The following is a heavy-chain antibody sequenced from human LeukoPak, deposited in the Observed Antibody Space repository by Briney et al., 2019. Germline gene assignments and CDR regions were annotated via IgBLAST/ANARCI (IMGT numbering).Heavy chain of an antibody. D-gene: IGHD3-10*01. Sequence: SETLSLTCTVSGYFISSAYYWGWIRQPPGKGLEWIGSNHYSGSTDYNPSLKSRVNILADTSKNQFSLKLNSVTAADTAVYYCARLTMVGGFDPWGQGTLVTVSS. CDR3: ARLTMVGGFDP. J-gene: IGHJ5*02. CDR2: NHYSGST. CDR1: GYFISSAYY. V-gene: IGHV4-38-2*02.